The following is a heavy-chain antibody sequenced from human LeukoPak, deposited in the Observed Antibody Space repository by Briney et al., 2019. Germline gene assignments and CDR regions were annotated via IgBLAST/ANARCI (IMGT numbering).Heavy chain of an antibody. CDR1: GYTFTGYY. J-gene: IGHJ4*02. V-gene: IGHV1-2*02. CDR2: INPNSGGT. CDR3: AKGALIQGPHDY. D-gene: IGHD5-18*01. Sequence: ASMKVSCKASGYTFTGYYMHWVRQAPGQGLEWMGWINPNSGGTNYAQKFQGRVTMTRDTSISTAYMELSRLRSDDTAVYYCAKGALIQGPHDYWGQGTLVTVSS.